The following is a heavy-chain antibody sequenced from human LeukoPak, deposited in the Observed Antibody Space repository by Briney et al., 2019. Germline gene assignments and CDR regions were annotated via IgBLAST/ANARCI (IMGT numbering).Heavy chain of an antibody. CDR1: GGSFSGYY. Sequence: SEALSLTCAVYGGSFSGYYWSWIRQPPGKGLEWIGEINHSGSTNYNPSLKSRVTISVDTSKNQFSLKLSSVTAADTAVYYCARGGLAVAGTDYWGQGTLVTVSS. D-gene: IGHD6-19*01. V-gene: IGHV4-34*01. CDR2: INHSGST. J-gene: IGHJ4*02. CDR3: ARGGLAVAGTDY.